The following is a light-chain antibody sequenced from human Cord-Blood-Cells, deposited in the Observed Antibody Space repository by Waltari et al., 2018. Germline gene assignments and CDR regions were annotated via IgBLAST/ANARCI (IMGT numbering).Light chain of an antibody. V-gene: IGLV2-14*01. CDR3: SSYTSSSTVV. J-gene: IGLJ2*01. Sequence: QSALTQPASVSGSPGQSITISCTGTSSDVGGYNYVFWYQQHPGKAPKLIIYDVSNRPSGVSNRFSVSKSGNTASLTISGLQAEDEADYYRSSYTSSSTVVFGGGTKLTVL. CDR2: DVS. CDR1: SSDVGGYNY.